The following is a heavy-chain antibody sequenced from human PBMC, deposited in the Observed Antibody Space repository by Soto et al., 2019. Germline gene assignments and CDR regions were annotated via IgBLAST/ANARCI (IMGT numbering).Heavy chain of an antibody. Sequence: SETLSLTCTVSGGSISSSSYYWGWIRQPPGKGLEWIGSVYYSGSTYYNPSLRSRLTISVDTSKNQFSLTLSSVTAADTAVYYCERGYCSGGSCYSGHGFDIWGQGTMVTVSS. CDR1: GGSISSSSYY. CDR2: VYYSGST. CDR3: ERGYCSGGSCYSGHGFDI. V-gene: IGHV4-39*07. D-gene: IGHD2-15*01. J-gene: IGHJ3*02.